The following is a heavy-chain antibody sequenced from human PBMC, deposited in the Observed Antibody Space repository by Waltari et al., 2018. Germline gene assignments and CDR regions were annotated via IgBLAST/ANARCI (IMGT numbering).Heavy chain of an antibody. V-gene: IGHV1-58*02. CDR2: SGVGGGNT. J-gene: IGHJ5*02. CDR1: GFTFTSSA. CDR3: AADDSSSGYRFDP. Sequence: QMQLVQSGPEVKKPGTSVKVSCKASGFTFTSSAMQWVRQARGQRLEWIGGSGVGGGNTNYAQKFQERVTITRDMSTSTAYMELSSLRSEDTAVYYCAADDSSSGYRFDPWGQGTLVTVSS. D-gene: IGHD3-22*01.